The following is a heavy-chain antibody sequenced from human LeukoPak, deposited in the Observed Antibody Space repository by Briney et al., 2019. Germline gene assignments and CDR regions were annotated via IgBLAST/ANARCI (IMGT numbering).Heavy chain of an antibody. CDR1: GYTFTGYY. V-gene: IGHV1-2*02. CDR2: INPNSGGT. Sequence: ASVKFSCKASGYTFTGYYIHWVRQAPGQGLEWMGWINPNSGGTNYAQKFQGRVTMTRDRSINTAYMDLRSLTYDDTAVYYCARDKPAEAALDFWGQGTLVTVSS. J-gene: IGHJ4*02. CDR3: ARDKPAEAALDF.